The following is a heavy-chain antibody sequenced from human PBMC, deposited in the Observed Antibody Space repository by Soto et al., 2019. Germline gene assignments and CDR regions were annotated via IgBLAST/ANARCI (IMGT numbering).Heavy chain of an antibody. CDR3: ATMGTPATGLYYFDY. V-gene: IGHV4-30-4*01. CDR2: ISYGGSA. Sequence: QVQLQESGPGLVKPSQTLSLTCTVSGGSISSGNYYWSWIRQPPVKGLGWIGFISYGGSAYYNPSLKSRVTISVDTSKNQFSLNLSFVTAADTAVYYCATMGTPATGLYYFDYWGQGTLVTVSS. J-gene: IGHJ4*02. D-gene: IGHD2-15*01. CDR1: GGSISSGNYY.